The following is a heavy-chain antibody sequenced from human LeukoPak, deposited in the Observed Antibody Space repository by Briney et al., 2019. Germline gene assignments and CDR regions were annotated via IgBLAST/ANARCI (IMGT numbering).Heavy chain of an antibody. CDR1: GFTFSSYA. CDR3: AKDGTRTTVTSFDY. CDR2: ISGSGGST. Sequence: PGGSLSLSCAASGFTFSSYAVSWVRQAPGKGLKWASAISGSGGSTYYADSVKGRFTISRDNSKNTLYLQMNSLRAEDTAVYYCAKDGTRTTVTSFDYWGQGTLVTVSS. J-gene: IGHJ4*02. D-gene: IGHD4-17*01. V-gene: IGHV3-23*01.